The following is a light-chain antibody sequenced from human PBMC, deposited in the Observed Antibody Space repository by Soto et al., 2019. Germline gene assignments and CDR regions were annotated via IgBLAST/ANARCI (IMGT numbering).Light chain of an antibody. CDR1: SGSIASNS. CDR3: QSYDSSNQDEV. J-gene: IGLJ2*01. Sequence: NFMLTQPHSVSESPGKTVTISCTRSSGSIASNSVQWYQQRPGSAPTTVIYEDNQRPSGVPDRFSGSIDSSSNTASLPIFGLKTEDEADYYCQSYDSSNQDEVFGGGTQLTVL. V-gene: IGLV6-57*04. CDR2: EDN.